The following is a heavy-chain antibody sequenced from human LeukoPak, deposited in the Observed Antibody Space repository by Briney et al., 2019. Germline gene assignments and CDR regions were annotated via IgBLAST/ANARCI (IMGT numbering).Heavy chain of an antibody. J-gene: IGHJ3*02. Sequence: GGSLRLSCAASGFTFSSHWMSWVRQAPGKGLEWVANIKRDASEKYYMDSVKGRFTISRDNAKNSLYLQMNSLRAEDTAVYYCARDEWSNHAFDIWGQGTMVTVSS. D-gene: IGHD2-8*01. V-gene: IGHV3-7*05. CDR3: ARDEWSNHAFDI. CDR1: GFTFSSHW. CDR2: IKRDASEK.